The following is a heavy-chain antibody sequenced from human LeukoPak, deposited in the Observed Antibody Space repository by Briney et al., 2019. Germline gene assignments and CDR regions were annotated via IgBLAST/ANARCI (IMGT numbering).Heavy chain of an antibody. Sequence: SETLSLTCTVSGGSLSSSSYYWGWIRQPPGKRLEWIGSIYYSGSTYYNPSLKSRVTISVDTSKNQFSLKLSSVTAADTAVYYCARVPYYYDSSGPQGYWGQGTLVTVSS. CDR1: GGSLSSSSYY. V-gene: IGHV4-39*07. D-gene: IGHD3-22*01. CDR3: ARVPYYYDSSGPQGY. J-gene: IGHJ4*02. CDR2: IYYSGST.